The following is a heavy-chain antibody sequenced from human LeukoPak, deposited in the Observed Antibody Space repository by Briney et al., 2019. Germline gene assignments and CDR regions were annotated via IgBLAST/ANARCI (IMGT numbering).Heavy chain of an antibody. D-gene: IGHD3-10*01. CDR1: GGSISSSRYY. J-gene: IGHJ4*02. V-gene: IGHV4-39*01. CDR3: ARQSPKVRGVIGVYFDY. CDR2: INHSGST. Sequence: PSETLSLTCTVSGGSISSSRYYWSGIRQPPGKGLEWIGEINHSGSTNYNPSLKSRVTISVDTSKNQFSLKLSSVTAADTAVYYCARQSPKVRGVIGVYFDYWGQGTLVTVSS.